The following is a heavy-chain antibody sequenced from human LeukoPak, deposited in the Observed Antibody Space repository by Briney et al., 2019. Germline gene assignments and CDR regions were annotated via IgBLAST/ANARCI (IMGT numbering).Heavy chain of an antibody. Sequence: ASVKVSCKASGDTFTSYDINWVRQATGQGLEWMGWMNPNSGNTGYAQKFQGRVTMTRNTSISTAYMELSSLRSEDTAVYYCARSSEVRGVIITSGFDPWGQGTLVTVSS. V-gene: IGHV1-8*01. CDR3: ARSSEVRGVIITSGFDP. CDR1: GDTFTSYD. J-gene: IGHJ5*02. D-gene: IGHD3-10*01. CDR2: MNPNSGNT.